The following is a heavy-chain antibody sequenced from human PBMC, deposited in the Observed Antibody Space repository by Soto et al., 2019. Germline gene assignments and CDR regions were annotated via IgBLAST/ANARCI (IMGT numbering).Heavy chain of an antibody. CDR2: ISAYNGNT. CDR1: GYTFTSYG. J-gene: IGHJ3*02. D-gene: IGHD3-22*01. V-gene: IGHV1-18*01. CDR3: ARDLGDYYDREQNAFDI. Sequence: QVQLVQSGAEVKKPGASVKVSCKASGYTFTSYGISWVRQAPGQGLEWMGWISAYNGNTNYAQKLQGRVTMTTDTSTSTAYMELRSLRSDDTAVYYCARDLGDYYDREQNAFDIWSQGTMVTVSS.